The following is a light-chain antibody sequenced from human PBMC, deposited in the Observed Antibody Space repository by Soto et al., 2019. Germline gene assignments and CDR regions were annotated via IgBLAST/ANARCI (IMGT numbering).Light chain of an antibody. Sequence: DIQMTQSPSSVSASVGDRVTITCRASQAISTWLAWYQQNPGKAPKLLIYSASNLQSGVPSRFSGSGSGTDFTLTISSLQPEDFAPYYCHQANSFPRTFGQGTKVEIK. CDR2: SAS. J-gene: IGKJ1*01. CDR3: HQANSFPRT. CDR1: QAISTW. V-gene: IGKV1D-12*01.